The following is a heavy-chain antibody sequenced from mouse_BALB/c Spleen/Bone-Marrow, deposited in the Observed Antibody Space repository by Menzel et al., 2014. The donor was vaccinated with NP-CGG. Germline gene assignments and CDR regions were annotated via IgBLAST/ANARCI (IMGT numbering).Heavy chain of an antibody. J-gene: IGHJ4*01. CDR2: INPYNDGT. Sequence: EVQLQQSGPELVKPGASVKMSCKASGYTFTSYVMHWVKQKPGQGLEWIGYINPYNDGTKYNEKFKGKATLTSDKSSSTAYMKLSSLTSEDSAVYYCARWGIIYYYGSSPYAMDYWGQGTSVTVSS. V-gene: IGHV1-14*01. CDR1: GYTFTSYV. D-gene: IGHD1-1*01. CDR3: ARWGIIYYYGSSPYAMDY.